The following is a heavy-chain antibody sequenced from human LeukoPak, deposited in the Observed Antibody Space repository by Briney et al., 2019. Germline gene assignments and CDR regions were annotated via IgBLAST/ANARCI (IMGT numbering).Heavy chain of an antibody. CDR2: IWYDGSNK. D-gene: IGHD6-13*01. J-gene: IGHJ4*02. V-gene: IGHV3-33*01. CDR3: ARDAPHNIATTGTIDY. Sequence: PGRSLRLSCAASGFTFSSYGMHWVRQAPGKGLEWVAVIWYDGSNKYYADSVKGRFTISRDNSKNTLYLQMNSLRAEDTAVYYCARDAPHNIATTGTIDYWGQGTLVTVSS. CDR1: GFTFSSYG.